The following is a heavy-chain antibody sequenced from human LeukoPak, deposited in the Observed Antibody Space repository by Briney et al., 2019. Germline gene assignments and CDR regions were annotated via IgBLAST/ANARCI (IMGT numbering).Heavy chain of an antibody. Sequence: GGSLRLSCAASGFTFDDYGMSWVRQAPGKGLEWVSGINWNGGSTGYADSVKGRFTISRDNAKNTLYLQMNSLRAEDTAVYYCARLGARSGSYDYWGQGTLVTVSS. CDR2: INWNGGST. CDR3: ARLGARSGSYDY. J-gene: IGHJ4*02. D-gene: IGHD3-10*01. V-gene: IGHV3-20*04. CDR1: GFTFDDYG.